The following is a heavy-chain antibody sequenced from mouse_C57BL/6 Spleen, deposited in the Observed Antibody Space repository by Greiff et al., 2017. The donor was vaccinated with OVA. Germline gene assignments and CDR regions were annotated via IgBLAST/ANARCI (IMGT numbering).Heavy chain of an antibody. J-gene: IGHJ4*01. Sequence: VQLKQSGPELVKPGASVKISCKASGYTFTDYYMNWVKQSHGKSLEWIGDINPNNGGTSYNQKFKGKATLTVDKSSSTAYMELRSLTSEDSAVYYCAFYGYDVAMDYWGQGTSVTVSS. CDR1: GYTFTDYY. CDR2: INPNNGGT. V-gene: IGHV1-26*01. D-gene: IGHD2-2*01. CDR3: AFYGYDVAMDY.